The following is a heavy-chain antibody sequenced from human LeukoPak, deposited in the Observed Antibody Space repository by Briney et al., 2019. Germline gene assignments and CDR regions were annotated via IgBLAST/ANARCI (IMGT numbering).Heavy chain of an antibody. V-gene: IGHV1-2*02. CDR1: GYTFTSYG. CDR2: INPNSGGT. J-gene: IGHJ4*02. D-gene: IGHD3-10*01. CDR3: ARDRTFGELNWAC. Sequence: ASVKVSCKASGYTFTSYGISWVRQAPGAGLEWLGWINPNSGGTKTAQKFQGRVTLTTDTSISTAYMELSRLKSDDTAVYFCARDRTFGELNWACWGQGTLVTVSS.